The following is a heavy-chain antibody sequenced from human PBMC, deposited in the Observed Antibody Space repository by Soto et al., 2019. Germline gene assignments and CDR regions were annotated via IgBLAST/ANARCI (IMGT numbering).Heavy chain of an antibody. CDR3: ARAPVNYYDSSGYPRWYFDY. D-gene: IGHD3-22*01. CDR1: GGSISSGYYY. V-gene: IGHV4-30-4*01. J-gene: IGHJ4*02. Sequence: QVQLQESVPGLVKPSQTLSLTCTISGGSISSGYYYWSWIRHPPGKVREWIGYIYYSGSTYYNPSLKSRVTISVDTSKNQFSLKLSSVTAADTAVYYCARAPVNYYDSSGYPRWYFDYWGQGTLVTVSS. CDR2: IYYSGST.